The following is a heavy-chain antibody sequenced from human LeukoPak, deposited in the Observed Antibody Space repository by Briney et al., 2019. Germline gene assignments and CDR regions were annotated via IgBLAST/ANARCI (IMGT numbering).Heavy chain of an antibody. CDR3: ARRVGDRTNWFDP. CDR1: GGSISSSYYY. D-gene: IGHD4-17*01. Sequence: SETLSLTCTVSGGSISSSYYYWGWIRQPPGKGLEWIGSIYYSGSTYYNPSLKSRVTISVDTSKNQFSLKLRSVTAADTAVYYCARRVGDRTNWFDPWGQGTLVTVSS. V-gene: IGHV4-39*01. CDR2: IYYSGST. J-gene: IGHJ5*02.